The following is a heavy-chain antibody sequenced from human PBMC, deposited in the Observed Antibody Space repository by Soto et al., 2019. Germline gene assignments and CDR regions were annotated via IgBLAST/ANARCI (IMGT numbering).Heavy chain of an antibody. V-gene: IGHV1-3*01. CDR1: GYTFTSYA. Sequence: ASVKVSCKASGYTFTSYAMHWVRQSPGQRLEWMGWINAGNGNTKYSQKFQGRGTISRDTSASTAEMELSSLRSEDTAVYCCAGEGERFLDWLSPFDPWGQGTLVTVSS. D-gene: IGHD3-3*01. CDR3: AGEGERFLDWLSPFDP. J-gene: IGHJ5*02. CDR2: INAGNGNT.